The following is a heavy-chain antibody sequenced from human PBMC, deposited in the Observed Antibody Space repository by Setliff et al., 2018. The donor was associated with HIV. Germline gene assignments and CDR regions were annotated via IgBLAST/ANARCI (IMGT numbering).Heavy chain of an antibody. Sequence: SETLSLTCAVSGYSIGSGSFWGWIRQPPGKGLEWIATIPHNGGTYYNPSLKSRVTISVDTSKNQFSLRLSSVTAADTAVYYCARDGSRTTGATGYYYGLDVWGQGTTVTVS. CDR2: IPHNGGT. CDR1: GYSIGSGSF. J-gene: IGHJ6*02. CDR3: ARDGSRTTGATGYYYGLDV. D-gene: IGHD1-1*01. V-gene: IGHV4-38-2*02.